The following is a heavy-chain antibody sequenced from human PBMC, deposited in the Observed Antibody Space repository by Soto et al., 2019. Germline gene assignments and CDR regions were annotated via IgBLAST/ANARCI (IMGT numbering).Heavy chain of an antibody. CDR2: IRSKANSYAT. Sequence: CCLSISCASSGFTVSGSAMHWVRKASGKGLEWVGRIRSKANSYATAYAASVKGRFTISRDDSKNTAYLQMNSLKTEDTAVYYCTRRGFYYGMDVWGQGTTVTVSS. V-gene: IGHV3-73*01. CDR3: TRRGFYYGMDV. J-gene: IGHJ6*02. CDR1: GFTVSGSA.